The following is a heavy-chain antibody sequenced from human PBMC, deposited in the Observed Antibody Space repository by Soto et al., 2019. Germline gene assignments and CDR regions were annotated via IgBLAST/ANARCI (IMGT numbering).Heavy chain of an antibody. CDR3: ARPIAAARPYFDY. CDR2: IYPGDSDT. CDR1: GYSFTSYW. D-gene: IGHD6-6*01. Sequence: PGGSLKISCKGSGYSFTSYWIGWVRQMPGKGLEWMGIIYPGDSDTRYSPSFQGQVTISADKSISTAYLQWSSLKASDTAMYYCARPIAAARPYFDYWGQGTLVTVSS. V-gene: IGHV5-51*01. J-gene: IGHJ4*02.